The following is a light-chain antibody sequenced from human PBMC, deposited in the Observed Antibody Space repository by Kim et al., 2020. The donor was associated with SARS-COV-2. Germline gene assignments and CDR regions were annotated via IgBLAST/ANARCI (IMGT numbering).Light chain of an antibody. Sequence: QTVVTQEPSFSVSPGGTVTLTCGLTSRSVSISYYPSWYQQTPGHAPRTLIYSTNTRSSGVPDRFSGSILGNKAALTITGAQADDESDYYCVLYMGSGIWVFGGGTQLTVL. V-gene: IGLV8-61*01. J-gene: IGLJ3*02. CDR1: SRSVSISYY. CDR2: STN. CDR3: VLYMGSGIWV.